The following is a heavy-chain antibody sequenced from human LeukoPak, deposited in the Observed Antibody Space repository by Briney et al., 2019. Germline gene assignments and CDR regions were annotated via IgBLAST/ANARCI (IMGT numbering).Heavy chain of an antibody. CDR2: VHPSGSI. J-gene: IGHJ4*02. CDR3: VGGRDAYKAGY. CDR1: GGSISSYY. Sequence: SETLSLTCPVSGGSISSYYWSWIRQPPGKRLEWIGFVHPSGSISKNPSLNSRVTLSLDTSKNQFSLRLTSVTAADTALYFCVGGRDAYKAGYWGQGTLVTVSS. D-gene: IGHD5-24*01. V-gene: IGHV4-59*01.